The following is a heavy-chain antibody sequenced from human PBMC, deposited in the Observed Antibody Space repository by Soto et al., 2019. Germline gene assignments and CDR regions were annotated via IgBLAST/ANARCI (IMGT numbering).Heavy chain of an antibody. CDR1: GFSLSSSGVG. V-gene: IGHV2-5*02. Sequence: QITLKESGPTLVKPTQTLTLTCTFSGFSLSSSGVGVGWIRQPPGKAMEWLTLISWGDDKRYSPSLKNRLTISQATSKNQVFLNMFSGDPVDTATYYSASRYSTVRLVIYFDYWGQGTLVTFSS. D-gene: IGHD3-10*02. CDR2: ISWGDDK. J-gene: IGHJ4*02. CDR3: ASRYSTVRLVIYFDY.